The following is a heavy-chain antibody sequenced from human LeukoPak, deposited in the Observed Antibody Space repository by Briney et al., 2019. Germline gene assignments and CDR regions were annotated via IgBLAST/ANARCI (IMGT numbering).Heavy chain of an antibody. CDR2: IYTSGST. V-gene: IGHV4-61*02. CDR1: GGSISSGSYY. D-gene: IGHD6-6*01. Sequence: ASETLSLTCTVSGGSISSGSYYWSWIRQPAGKGLEWIGRIYTSGSTNYNPSLKSRVTISVDTSKNQFSLKLSSVTAADTAVYYCARGAARGAFDIWGQGTMVTVSS. CDR3: ARGAARGAFDI. J-gene: IGHJ3*02.